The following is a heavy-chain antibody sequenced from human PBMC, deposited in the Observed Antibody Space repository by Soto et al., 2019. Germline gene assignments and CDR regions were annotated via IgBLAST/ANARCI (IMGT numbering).Heavy chain of an antibody. CDR3: ARQKLWMATINNDAFDV. D-gene: IGHD2-21*01. CDR1: GYTFNTYW. V-gene: IGHV5-51*01. CDR2: IYPGDSDT. J-gene: IGHJ3*01. Sequence: GESLKISCKGSGYTFNTYWIGWVRQMPGKGLEWMGFIYPGDSDTTYSPSFQGQVTISVDKSISTAYLQWSSLKVSDTAIYYCARQKLWMATINNDAFDVWGQGTKVTVSS.